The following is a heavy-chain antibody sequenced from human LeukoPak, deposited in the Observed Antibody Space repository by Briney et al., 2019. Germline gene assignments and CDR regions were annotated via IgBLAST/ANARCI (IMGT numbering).Heavy chain of an antibody. CDR2: INHSGST. J-gene: IGHJ4*02. CDR1: GGSFSGYY. V-gene: IGHV4-34*01. CDR3: ARDFDY. Sequence: SETLSLTCAVYGGSFSGYYWSWIRQPPGKGLEWIGEINHSGSTNYNPSLKSRVTISGDTSKNHFSLRLSSVTAADTAVYYCARDFDYWGQGTLVTVSS.